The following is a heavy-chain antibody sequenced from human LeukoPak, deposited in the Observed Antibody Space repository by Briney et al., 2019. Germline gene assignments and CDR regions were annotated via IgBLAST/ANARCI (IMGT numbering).Heavy chain of an antibody. CDR2: IGTAGDT. Sequence: PGGSLRLSCAASGFTFSSYDMHWVRQATGKGLEWVSAIGTAGDTYYPGSVKGRFTIFRENAKNSLYLQMNSLRAGDTAVYYCARVFFGDGYNYYDYWGQGTLVTVSS. D-gene: IGHD5-24*01. CDR3: ARVFFGDGYNYYDY. V-gene: IGHV3-13*01. J-gene: IGHJ4*02. CDR1: GFTFSSYD.